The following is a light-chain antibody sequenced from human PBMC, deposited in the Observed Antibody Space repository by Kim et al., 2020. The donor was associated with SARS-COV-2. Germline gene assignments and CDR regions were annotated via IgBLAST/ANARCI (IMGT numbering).Light chain of an antibody. V-gene: IGKV1-6*01. CDR2: AAS. CDR3: LQDYNYPLT. Sequence: AVQMTQSPSSLSASVGDRVTITCRARQGIRNDLGWYQQKPGKAPKLLIYAASSLQSGVPSRFSGSGSGTDFTLTISSLQPEDFATYYCLQDYNYPLTFGGGTKVDIK. CDR1: QGIRND. J-gene: IGKJ4*01.